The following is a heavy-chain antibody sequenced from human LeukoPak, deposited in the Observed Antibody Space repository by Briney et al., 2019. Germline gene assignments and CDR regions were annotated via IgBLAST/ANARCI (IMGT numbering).Heavy chain of an antibody. V-gene: IGHV3-30*04. CDR2: ISYDGSNK. CDR1: GFTFSSYA. D-gene: IGHD6-19*01. CDR3: ARDGWQWLSNLPDY. J-gene: IGHJ4*02. Sequence: AGRSLRLSCAASGFTFSSYAMHWVRQAPGKGLEWVAVISYDGSNKYYAGSVKGRFTISRDNSKNTLYLQMNSLRAEDTAVYYCARDGWQWLSNLPDYWGQGTLVTVSS.